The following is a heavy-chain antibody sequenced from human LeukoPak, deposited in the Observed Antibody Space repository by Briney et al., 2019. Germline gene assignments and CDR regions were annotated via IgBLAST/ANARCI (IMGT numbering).Heavy chain of an antibody. CDR2: ISGSGGST. CDR1: GFTFSSYA. D-gene: IGHD2-2*01. CDR3: AKDRIVVVPAATPRGYFDY. V-gene: IGHV3-23*01. J-gene: IGHJ4*02. Sequence: GGSLRLSCAASGFTFSSYAMNWVRQAPGKGLEWVSAISGSGGSTYYADSVKGRFTISRDNSKNTLYLQMNSLRAEDTAVYYCAKDRIVVVPAATPRGYFDYWGQGTLVTVSS.